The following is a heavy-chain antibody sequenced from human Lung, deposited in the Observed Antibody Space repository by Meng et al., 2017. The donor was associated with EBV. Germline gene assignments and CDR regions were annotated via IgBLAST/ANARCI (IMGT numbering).Heavy chain of an antibody. CDR2: LIPLSDAP. D-gene: IGHD3-10*01. V-gene: IGHV1-69*01. CDR1: GGTFRSDA. CDR3: ASESGRGFTPDY. Sequence: QVEVAQSGAEVKKPGSSGKVSCKTLGGTFRSDAFSWVRQAPGQGLEWMGGLIPLSDAPHYAQKFRGRVTITADESTSTHYLDLSGLRSEDTAVYYCASESGRGFTPDYWGQGTLVTVSS. J-gene: IGHJ4*02.